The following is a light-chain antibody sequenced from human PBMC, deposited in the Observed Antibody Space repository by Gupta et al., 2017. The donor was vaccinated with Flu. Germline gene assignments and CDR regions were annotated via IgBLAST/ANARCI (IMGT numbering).Light chain of an antibody. J-gene: IGLJ3*02. V-gene: IGLV3-21*02. CDR3: QVWDTTSDHRV. CDR2: NDG. Sequence: SYVLTQPPSVSVAPGQTARITCGGNNIGSKIVHWYQRKPGPAPVLVVYNDGVRPSGIPERFSGSNPGDAATLTISTVEAGDEADYYCQVWDTTSDHRVFGGGTKLTVL. CDR1: NIGSKI.